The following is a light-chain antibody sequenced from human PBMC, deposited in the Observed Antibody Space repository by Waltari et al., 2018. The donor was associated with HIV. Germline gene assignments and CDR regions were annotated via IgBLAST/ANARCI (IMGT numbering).Light chain of an antibody. CDR1: SGSVSTTYS. J-gene: IGLJ2*01. CDR2: NTN. Sequence: QTVVTQEPSFSVSPGGTVTLTFGLSSGSVSTTYSPTWYQHTPGPAPRTLIYNTNTRSSGVPDRFSGSILGNKAALNITGAQADDECDYYCVLYMGSGMSVFGGGTKLTVL. V-gene: IGLV8-61*01. CDR3: VLYMGSGMSV.